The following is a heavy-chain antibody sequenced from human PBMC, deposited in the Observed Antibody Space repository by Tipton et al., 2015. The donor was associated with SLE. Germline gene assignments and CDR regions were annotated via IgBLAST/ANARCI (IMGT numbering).Heavy chain of an antibody. CDR2: IHYSGST. CDR1: GASISSTY. Sequence: TLSLTCSVSGASISSTYYSWIRQSPGKGLEWIGYIHYSGSTNYNPSLKSRVTISVDTSKNQFSLKLSSVTAADTAVYYCARYLCSSATCYGLDVWGRGTTVTVSS. V-gene: IGHV4-59*01. CDR3: ARYLCSSATCYGLDV. J-gene: IGHJ6*02. D-gene: IGHD2-2*01.